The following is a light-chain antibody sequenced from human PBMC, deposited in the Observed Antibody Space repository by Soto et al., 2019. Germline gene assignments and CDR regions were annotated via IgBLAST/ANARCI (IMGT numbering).Light chain of an antibody. J-gene: IGKJ1*01. CDR1: QGISSY. V-gene: IGKV1-8*01. Sequence: AIRMTQSPSSLSASTGDRVTITCRASQGISSYLAWYQQKPGKAPKLLIYAASTLQSGVPSRFSGSGSGTDFTPNHSFLPSEEFATYYCQQYYSYPRTFGQGTKVEIK. CDR2: AAS. CDR3: QQYYSYPRT.